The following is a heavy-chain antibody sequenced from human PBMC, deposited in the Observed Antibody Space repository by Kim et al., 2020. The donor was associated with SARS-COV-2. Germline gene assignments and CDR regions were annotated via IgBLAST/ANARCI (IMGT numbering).Heavy chain of an antibody. Sequence: YYADSAKGRFTISRDNAKSSRYLQMKSLRAEDTAVYYCARDESLAAEPDYWGQGTLVTVSS. CDR3: ARDESLAAEPDY. V-gene: IGHV3-21*03. D-gene: IGHD6-13*01. J-gene: IGHJ4*02.